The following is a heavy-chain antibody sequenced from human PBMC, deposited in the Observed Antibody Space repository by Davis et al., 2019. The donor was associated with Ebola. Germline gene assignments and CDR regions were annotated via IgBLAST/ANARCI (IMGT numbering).Heavy chain of an antibody. CDR3: ARELGWYYYDSSGRPFDY. J-gene: IGHJ4*02. D-gene: IGHD3-22*01. V-gene: IGHV4-34*01. Sequence: MPSETLSLTCAVYGGSFSGYYWSWIRQPPGKGLEWIGEINHSGSTNYNPSLKSRVTISVDTSKNQFSLKLSTVTAADTAVYYCARELGWYYYDSSGRPFDYWGQGTPVTVSS. CDR2: INHSGST. CDR1: GGSFSGYY.